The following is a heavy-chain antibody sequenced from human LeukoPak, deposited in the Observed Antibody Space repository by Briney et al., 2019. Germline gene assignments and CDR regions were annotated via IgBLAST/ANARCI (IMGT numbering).Heavy chain of an antibody. V-gene: IGHV3-48*03. CDR3: ALLAVASDFDY. D-gene: IGHD6-19*01. J-gene: IGHJ4*02. CDR1: GFTFSTYA. Sequence: GGSLRLSCAASGFTFSTYAMSWVRQAPGKGLEWVSNIGSSGTTIYYADSVRGRFSISRDNAKSSLYLQMNSLRVEDTAVYYCALLAVASDFDYWGQGALVTVSS. CDR2: IGSSGTTI.